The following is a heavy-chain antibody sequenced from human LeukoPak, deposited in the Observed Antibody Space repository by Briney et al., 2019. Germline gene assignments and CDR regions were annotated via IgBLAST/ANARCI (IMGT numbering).Heavy chain of an antibody. CDR2: IYYSGST. CDR1: GYSISSGYY. J-gene: IGHJ4*02. Sequence: SETLSLTCTVSGYSISSGYYWGWIRQPPGKGLEWIGSIYYSGSTYYNPSLKSRVTISVDTSKNQFSLKLSSVTAADTAVYYCARHLSSDQRINYWGQGTLVTVSS. V-gene: IGHV4-38-2*02. D-gene: IGHD3-22*01. CDR3: ARHLSSDQRINY.